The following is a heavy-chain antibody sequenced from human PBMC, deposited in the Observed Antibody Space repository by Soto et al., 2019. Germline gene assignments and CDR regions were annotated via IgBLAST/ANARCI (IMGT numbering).Heavy chain of an antibody. D-gene: IGHD3-10*01. Sequence: GGSLRLSCAASGLTVSDNYVSWVRQAPGRGLEWVSLISSGGSTYYADSLKGRFTISRDNFRNTLYLQMNSLRAEDTAVYYCARGFPSMAYFGEYYFDYWGQGTLVT. CDR1: GLTVSDNY. CDR3: ARGFPSMAYFGEYYFDY. J-gene: IGHJ4*02. CDR2: ISSGGST. V-gene: IGHV3-53*01.